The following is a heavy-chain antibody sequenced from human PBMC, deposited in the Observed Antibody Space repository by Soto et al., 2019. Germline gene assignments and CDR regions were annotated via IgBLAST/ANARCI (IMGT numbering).Heavy chain of an antibody. J-gene: IGHJ4*02. V-gene: IGHV3-7*04. D-gene: IGHD2-15*01. CDR1: GFTFENHW. CDR2: IKWDDSEK. Sequence: EVQLVESGGGLVQPGGSLTLSCVGSGFTFENHWMSWVRQAPGKGLEWVANIKWDDSEKYYVDSVKGRFTVSRDNAENSIYLQMNSLRVEDTAVYYCARGDCSGGTCYSSLFDYWGQGTLVTVSS. CDR3: ARGDCSGGTCYSSLFDY.